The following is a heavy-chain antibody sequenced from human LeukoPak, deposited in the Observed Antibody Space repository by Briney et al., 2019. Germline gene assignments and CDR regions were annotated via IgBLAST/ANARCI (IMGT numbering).Heavy chain of an antibody. D-gene: IGHD6-13*01. V-gene: IGHV1-69*06. Sequence: SVKVSCKASGGTFSSYAISWVRQAPGQGLEWMGGIIPIFGTANYAQKFQGRVTITADKSTSTAYMELSSLRSEDTAVYYCARVVGLTGYSSSWYSGYYYYMDVWGKGTTVTVSS. CDR2: IIPIFGTA. J-gene: IGHJ6*03. CDR1: GGTFSSYA. CDR3: ARVVGLTGYSSSWYSGYYYYMDV.